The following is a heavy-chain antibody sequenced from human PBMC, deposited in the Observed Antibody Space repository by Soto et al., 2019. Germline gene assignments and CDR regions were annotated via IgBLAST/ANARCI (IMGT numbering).Heavy chain of an antibody. CDR2: IIPIFGTA. J-gene: IGHJ6*03. CDR1: GGTFSSYA. Sequence: ASVKVSCKASGGTFSSYAISWVRQAPGKGLKWMGGIIPIFGTANYARKFQGRVTMTADTSTSTAYMELRSLRSDDTAVYYCARDRSITIFGVVMDYYMDVWGKGTTVTVSS. D-gene: IGHD3-3*01. CDR3: ARDRSITIFGVVMDYYMDV. V-gene: IGHV1-69*06.